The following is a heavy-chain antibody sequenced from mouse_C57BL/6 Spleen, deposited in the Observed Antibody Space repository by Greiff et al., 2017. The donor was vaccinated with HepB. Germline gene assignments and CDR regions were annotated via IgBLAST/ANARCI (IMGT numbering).Heavy chain of an antibody. V-gene: IGHV1-74*01. Sequence: QVQLKQPGAELVKPGASVKVSCKASGYTFTSYWMHWVKQRPGQGLEWIGRIHPSDSDTNYNQKFKGKATLTVDKSSSTAYMQLSSLTSEDSAVYYCAILNYGSSYNAMDYWGQGTSVTVAS. CDR1: GYTFTSYW. CDR3: AILNYGSSYNAMDY. CDR2: IHPSDSDT. D-gene: IGHD1-1*01. J-gene: IGHJ4*01.